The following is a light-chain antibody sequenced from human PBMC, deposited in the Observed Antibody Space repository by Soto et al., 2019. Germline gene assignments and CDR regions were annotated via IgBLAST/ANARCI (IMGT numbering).Light chain of an antibody. CDR3: QQRSNWAIT. V-gene: IGKV3-11*01. CDR1: QSVSSY. CDR2: DAS. Sequence: EIVMTQSSATLSVSPGEIATLSFSASQSVSSYLAWYQQKPGQAPRLLIYDASNRATGIPARFSGSGSGTDFTLTISSLEPEDFAVYYCQQRSNWAITFGQGTKVDIK. J-gene: IGKJ1*01.